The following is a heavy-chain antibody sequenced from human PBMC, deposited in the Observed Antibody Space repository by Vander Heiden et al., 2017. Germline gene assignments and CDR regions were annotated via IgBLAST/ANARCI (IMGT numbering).Heavy chain of an antibody. CDR3: TTRSFEYVFI. V-gene: IGHV3-15*07. CDR1: GFPFSNAW. J-gene: IGHJ4*01. CDR2: IKSKTDGGTT. Sequence: EVQLVESGGGLVKPGGSLRLSCAASGFPFSNAWMNWVRQAPGKGLEWVGRIKSKTDGGTTDDAAPVKGRFTISRDDSKNTLYLKMKRLKTEDTAVYDCTTRSFEYVFIWGHGSLVTVCS. D-gene: IGHD3-16*01.